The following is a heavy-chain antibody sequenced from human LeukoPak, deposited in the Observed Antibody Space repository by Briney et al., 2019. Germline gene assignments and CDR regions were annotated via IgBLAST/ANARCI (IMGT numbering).Heavy chain of an antibody. D-gene: IGHD3-10*01. CDR1: GFTFSSYS. V-gene: IGHV3-48*01. CDR3: AREQILWFGESLYYYYGMDV. CDR2: ISSSSSTI. Sequence: TGGSLRLSCAASGFTFSSYSMNWVRQAPGKGLEWASYISSSSSTIYYADSVKGRFTISRDNAKNSLYLQMNSLRAEDTAVYYCAREQILWFGESLYYYYGMDVWGQGTTVTVSS. J-gene: IGHJ6*02.